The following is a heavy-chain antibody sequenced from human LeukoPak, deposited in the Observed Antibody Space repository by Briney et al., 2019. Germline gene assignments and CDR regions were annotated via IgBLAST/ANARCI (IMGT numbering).Heavy chain of an antibody. Sequence: GGSLRLSCAASGFTLNRYAMNWVPQAPGKGLECVSTITTGCSTYYADSVKGRFTISRDNSKNTLYLQMNSLRAEDTAIYYCAKTMSKNSGSFDYWGQGTLVTVSS. D-gene: IGHD6-19*01. J-gene: IGHJ4*02. V-gene: IGHV3-23*01. CDR1: GFTLNRYA. CDR2: ITTGCST. CDR3: AKTMSKNSGSFDY.